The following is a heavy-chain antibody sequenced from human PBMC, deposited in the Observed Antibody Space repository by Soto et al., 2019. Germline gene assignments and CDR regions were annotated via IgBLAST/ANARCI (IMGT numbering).Heavy chain of an antibody. CDR2: THHSGRT. Sequence: SETLSLTCTVSGGSLSSSNWWNWVRQPPGKGLEWIGETHHSGRTNYNPSLKSRVTISVDKSKNHFSLKLSSVTAADTAVYYCARSSQSTVNTFDYWGQGTLVTVSS. CDR3: ARSSQSTVNTFDY. J-gene: IGHJ4*02. CDR1: GGSLSSSNW. V-gene: IGHV4-4*02. D-gene: IGHD4-17*01.